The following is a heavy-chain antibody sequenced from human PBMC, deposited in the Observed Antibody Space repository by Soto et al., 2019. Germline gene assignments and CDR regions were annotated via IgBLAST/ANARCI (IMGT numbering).Heavy chain of an antibody. J-gene: IGHJ5*02. CDR2: ISAYNGNT. V-gene: IGHV1-18*01. Sequence: ASVKVSFKASGYTFTSYGISWVRQAPGQGLEWMGWISAYNGNTNYAQKLQGRVTMTTDTSTSTAYMELRSLRSDDTAVYYCAREDYYVSSGPNWFDPWGQGTLVTVSS. CDR3: AREDYYVSSGPNWFDP. CDR1: GYTFTSYG. D-gene: IGHD3-22*01.